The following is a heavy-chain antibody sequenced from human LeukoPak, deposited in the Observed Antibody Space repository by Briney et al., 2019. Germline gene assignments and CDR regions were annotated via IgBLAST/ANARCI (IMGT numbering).Heavy chain of an antibody. Sequence: GGSLRLSCGASGFTFSSYDMHWVRQAPGKGLEYVSGVSSNGGSTYHANSVKGRFTISRDNSKNTLYLQMGNLRAEDLAVYYCARSRGYDTRDFDYWGQGTLVTVSS. CDR1: GFTFSSYD. V-gene: IGHV3-64*01. CDR3: ARSRGYDTRDFDY. D-gene: IGHD5-12*01. CDR2: VSSNGGST. J-gene: IGHJ4*02.